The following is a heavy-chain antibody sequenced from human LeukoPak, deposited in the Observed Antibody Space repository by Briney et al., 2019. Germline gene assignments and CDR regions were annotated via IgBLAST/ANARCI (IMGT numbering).Heavy chain of an antibody. J-gene: IGHJ6*02. V-gene: IGHV3-23*01. Sequence: GGSLRLSCAASGFTFSRQAMNWVRQAPGMGLEWVSLISNSGDSTYYTDSAKGRFTISRDNAQNSLYLQMSSLRAEDTAVYYCATVQDDFGDYYYGMDVWGQGTTVTVSS. CDR2: ISNSGDST. CDR3: ATVQDDFGDYYYGMDV. D-gene: IGHD4-17*01. CDR1: GFTFSRQA.